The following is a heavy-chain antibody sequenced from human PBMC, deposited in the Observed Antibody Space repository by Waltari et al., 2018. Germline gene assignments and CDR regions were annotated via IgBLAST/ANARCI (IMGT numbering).Heavy chain of an antibody. CDR2: ISSSGSNI. CDR1: GFAFRTYS. V-gene: IGHV3-48*04. CDR3: ARLRYGDFPHAFDI. J-gene: IGHJ3*02. D-gene: IGHD4-17*01. Sequence: EVQLVESGGGLVQPGGSLRLSCAASGFAFRTYSLTWVRQAPGKGLGWVLYISSSGSNIYYADSVKGRFTASRDNAKNSLFLQMNSLRAEDTAVYYCARLRYGDFPHAFDIWGQRTMVTVSS.